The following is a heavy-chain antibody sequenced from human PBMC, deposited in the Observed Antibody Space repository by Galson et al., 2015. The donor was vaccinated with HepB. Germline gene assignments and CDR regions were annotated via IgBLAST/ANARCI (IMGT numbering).Heavy chain of an antibody. J-gene: IGHJ4*02. CDR1: GFTVSSNY. CDR3: ARVGRYSNPRGVQYYFDY. CDR2: IYSGGST. V-gene: IGHV3-53*01. D-gene: IGHD4-11*01. Sequence: LRLSCAASGFTVSSNYMSWVRQAPGKGLEWVSVIYSGGSTYYADSVKGRFTISRDNSKNTLYLQMNSLRAEDTAVYYCARVGRYSNPRGVQYYFDYWGQGTLVTVSS.